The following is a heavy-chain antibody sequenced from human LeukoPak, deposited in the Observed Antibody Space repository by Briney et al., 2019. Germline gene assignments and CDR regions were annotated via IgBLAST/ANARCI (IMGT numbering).Heavy chain of an antibody. Sequence: PGGSLRLSCAASGFTFSSYGMHWVRQAPGKGLEWVAFIRYDGSNKYYADSVKGRFTISRDNSKNTLYLQMNSLRAEDTAVYYCARDRLSHTKFETGGYQSYYFMDAWGKGTTVTVSS. CDR2: IRYDGSNK. V-gene: IGHV3-30*02. J-gene: IGHJ6*03. D-gene: IGHD3-10*02. CDR1: GFTFSSYG. CDR3: ARDRLSHTKFETGGYQSYYFMDA.